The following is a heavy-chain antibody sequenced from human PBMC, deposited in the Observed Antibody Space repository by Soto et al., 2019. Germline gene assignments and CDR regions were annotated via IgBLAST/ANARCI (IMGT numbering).Heavy chain of an antibody. CDR2: INPSGGST. J-gene: IGHJ4*02. CDR1: GYTFTSYY. Sequence: QVQLLQSGAEVKKPGASVKVSCKASGYTFTSYYMHWVRQAPGQGLEWMGIINPSGGSTSYAQKFHGRVTMTRDPSTSTVYMELSSRSSEDTAVYYCARDHSGTGVDLFDYWGQGTLVPVSS. V-gene: IGHV1-46*01. CDR3: ARDHSGTGVDLFDY. D-gene: IGHD3-10*01.